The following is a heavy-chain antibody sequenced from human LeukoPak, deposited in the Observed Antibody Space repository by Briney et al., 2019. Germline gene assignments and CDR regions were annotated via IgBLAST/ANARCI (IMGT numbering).Heavy chain of an antibody. CDR2: ISGSGGST. D-gene: IGHD3-10*01. J-gene: IGHJ5*02. CDR3: AKGVRGVIIDNWFDP. V-gene: IGHV3-23*01. Sequence: PGGSLRLSCAASGFNFSSYAMSWVRQAPGKGLEWVSAISGSGGSTYYADSVKGRFTISRDNSKNTLYLQMNSLGAEDTAVYYCAKGVRGVIIDNWFDPWGQGTLVTVSS. CDR1: GFNFSSYA.